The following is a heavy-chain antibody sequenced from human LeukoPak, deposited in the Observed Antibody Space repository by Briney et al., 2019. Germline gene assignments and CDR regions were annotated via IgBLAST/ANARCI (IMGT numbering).Heavy chain of an antibody. CDR3: ANHRSAIVVLVAS. CDR2: ISGSGGST. V-gene: IGHV3-23*01. D-gene: IGHD2-15*01. J-gene: IGHJ4*02. CDR1: GFTFSIYA. Sequence: GGSLRLSCAASGFTFSIYAMSWVRQAPGKGLEWVSAISGSGGSTYYADSVKGRFTISRHNSKNTLYLQMNSLRAEDTAVYYCANHRSAIVVLVASWGQGTVGTVSS.